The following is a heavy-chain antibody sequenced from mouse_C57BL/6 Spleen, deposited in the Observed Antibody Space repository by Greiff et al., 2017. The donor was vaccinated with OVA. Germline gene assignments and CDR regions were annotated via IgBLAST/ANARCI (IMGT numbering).Heavy chain of an antibody. J-gene: IGHJ1*03. D-gene: IGHD3-3*01. CDR3: ARHGDAWYFDV. V-gene: IGHV1-18*01. CDR1: GYTFTDYN. CDR2: INPNNGGT. Sequence: VQLKESGPELVKPGASVKIPCKASGYTFTDYNMDWVKQSHGKSLEWIGDINPNNGGTIYNQKFKGKATLTVDKSSSTAYMELRSLTSEDTAVYYCARHGDAWYFDVWGTGTTGTVSS.